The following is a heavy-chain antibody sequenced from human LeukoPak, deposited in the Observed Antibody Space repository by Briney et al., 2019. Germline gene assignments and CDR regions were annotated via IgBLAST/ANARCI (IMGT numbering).Heavy chain of an antibody. CDR1: GFTVNNNY. CDR2: ISGSGGST. Sequence: PGGSLRLSCAASGFTVNNNYMTWVRQAPGKGLEWVSAISGSGGSTYYADSVKGRFTISRDNSKNTLYLQMNSLRAEDTAVYYCAKDIVGATTISYYFDYWGQGTLVTVSS. CDR3: AKDIVGATTISYYFDY. V-gene: IGHV3-23*01. J-gene: IGHJ4*02. D-gene: IGHD1-26*01.